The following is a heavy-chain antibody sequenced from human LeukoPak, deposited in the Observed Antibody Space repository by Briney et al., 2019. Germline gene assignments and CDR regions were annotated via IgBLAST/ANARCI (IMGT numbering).Heavy chain of an antibody. Sequence: SVKVSCKASGDTFSNYAISWVRQAPGQGLEWMGGIIPIFGTAKYAQKFQGRVTITADTSTSTAYMELSSLRSEDTAVYYCARAGWLQYYYFDYWGQGTLVTVSS. CDR1: GDTFSNYA. D-gene: IGHD5-24*01. CDR2: IIPIFGTA. V-gene: IGHV1-69*06. CDR3: ARAGWLQYYYFDY. J-gene: IGHJ4*02.